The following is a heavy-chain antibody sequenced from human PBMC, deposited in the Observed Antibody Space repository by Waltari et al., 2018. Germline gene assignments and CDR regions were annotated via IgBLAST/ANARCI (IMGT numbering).Heavy chain of an antibody. Sequence: QVQLQESGPGLVKPSETLSLTCAVSGYSISSGDYWGWIRQPPGKGLEWIGTIYHSGSTYYNPSLKSRVTMSVDTSKNQFSLEVRSVTAADTAVYYCARGFGSATTSRFDPWGQGIVVTVSS. J-gene: IGHJ5*02. V-gene: IGHV4-38-2*01. D-gene: IGHD5-12*01. CDR1: GYSISSGDY. CDR3: ARGFGSATTSRFDP. CDR2: IYHSGST.